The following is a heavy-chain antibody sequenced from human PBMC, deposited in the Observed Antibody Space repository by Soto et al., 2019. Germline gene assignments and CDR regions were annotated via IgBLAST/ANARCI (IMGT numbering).Heavy chain of an antibody. Sequence: ASVKVSCKASGYTFTSYGISWVRQAPGQGLEWLGWISVYNGVTTYAQKLQGRVSMTTDTSTNTAYMELRSLRSDDTAVYFCANKAVAGTGYWGQGTLVTVSS. CDR1: GYTFTSYG. CDR2: ISVYNGVT. CDR3: ANKAVAGTGY. V-gene: IGHV1-18*04. D-gene: IGHD6-19*01. J-gene: IGHJ4*02.